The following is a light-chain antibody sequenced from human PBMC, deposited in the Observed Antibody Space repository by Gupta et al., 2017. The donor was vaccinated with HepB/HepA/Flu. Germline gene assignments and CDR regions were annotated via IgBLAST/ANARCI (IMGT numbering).Light chain of an antibody. CDR1: QSISSW. J-gene: IGKJ1*01. V-gene: IGKV1-5*03. CDR2: KAS. Sequence: DIQMTQSPSTLSASVGDRVTITCRASQSISSWLAWYQQKPGKAPKLLIYKASRVESGVPSRFSGRGSGTXFTLTIXSRQPDDFATYFCQQENSSSSTFGXGTKVEIK. CDR3: QQENSSSST.